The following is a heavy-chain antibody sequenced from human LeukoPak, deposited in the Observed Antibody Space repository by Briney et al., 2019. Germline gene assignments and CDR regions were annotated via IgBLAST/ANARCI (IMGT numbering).Heavy chain of an antibody. Sequence: GGSLRLSCAASGFTFSNAWMSWVRQAPGKGLEWVGRIKSKTDGGTTDYAAPVKGRFTISRDDSKNTLYLQMNSLRAEDTAVYYCAKDFFLGSSGYYYLDYWGQGTLVTVSS. J-gene: IGHJ4*02. CDR3: AKDFFLGSSGYYYLDY. D-gene: IGHD3-22*01. CDR2: IKSKTDGGTT. CDR1: GFTFSNAW. V-gene: IGHV3-15*01.